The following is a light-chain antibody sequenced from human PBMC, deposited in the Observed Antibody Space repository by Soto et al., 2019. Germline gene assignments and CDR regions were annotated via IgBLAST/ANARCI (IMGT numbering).Light chain of an antibody. CDR3: SAYAGITPYV. V-gene: IGLV2-8*01. J-gene: IGLJ1*01. CDR2: EVS. Sequence: QSALTQPPSASGSPGQSVTISCTGTSSDVGGYTYVSWYHQHPGKAPKLMIYEVSKRPSGVPDRFSGSKSGNTASLTVSGLQAEDEADYYCSAYAGITPYVFGAGTKGTVL. CDR1: SSDVGGYTY.